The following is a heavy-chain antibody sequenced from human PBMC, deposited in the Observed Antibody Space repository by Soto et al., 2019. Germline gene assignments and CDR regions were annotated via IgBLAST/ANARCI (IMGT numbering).Heavy chain of an antibody. V-gene: IGHV4-39*01. CDR1: GVSISSSSYY. J-gene: IGHJ4*02. Sequence: SETLSLTCTVSGVSISSSSYYWGWIRQPPGKGLEWIGSIYYSGSTYYNPSLKSRVTISVDTSKNQFSLKLSSVTAADTAVYFCARHNYHSSGPSAYWGQGTLVTVSS. CDR3: ARHNYHSSGPSAY. D-gene: IGHD3-22*01. CDR2: IYYSGST.